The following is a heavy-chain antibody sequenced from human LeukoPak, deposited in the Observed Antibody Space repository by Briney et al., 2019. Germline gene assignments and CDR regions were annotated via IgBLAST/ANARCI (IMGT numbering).Heavy chain of an antibody. CDR1: GGSISSYY. V-gene: IGHV4-59*06. CDR2: IYYSGST. J-gene: IGHJ4*02. Sequence: SETLSLTCTVSGGSISSYYWSWIRQHPGKGLEWIGYIYYSGSTYYNPSLKSRVTISVDTSKNQFSLKLSSVTAADTAVYYCARAANYCGSGSSPFDYWGQGTLVTVSS. D-gene: IGHD3-10*01. CDR3: ARAANYCGSGSSPFDY.